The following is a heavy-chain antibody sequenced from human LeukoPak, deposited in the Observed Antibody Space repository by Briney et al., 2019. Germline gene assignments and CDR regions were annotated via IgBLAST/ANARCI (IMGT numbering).Heavy chain of an antibody. CDR2: ISYDGSNK. CDR1: GFTFSSYG. CDR3: AREGSTSYDAFDI. J-gene: IGHJ3*02. V-gene: IGHV3-30*19. D-gene: IGHD2-2*01. Sequence: AGGSLRLSCAASGFTFSSYGMHWVRQAPGKGLGWVAVISYDGSNKYYADSVKGRFTISRDNSKNTLYLQMNSLRAEDTAVYYCAREGSTSYDAFDIWGQGTMVTVSS.